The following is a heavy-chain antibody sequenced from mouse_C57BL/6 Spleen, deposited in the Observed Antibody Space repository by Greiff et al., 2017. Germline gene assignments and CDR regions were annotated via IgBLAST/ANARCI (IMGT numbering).Heavy chain of an antibody. J-gene: IGHJ4*01. CDR1: GYAFTNYL. V-gene: IGHV1-54*01. Sequence: QVQLQQPGAELVRPGTSVKVSCKASGYAFTNYLIEWVKQRPGQGLEWIGVINPGSGGTNHNEKFKGKATLTADKSPSTAYMQLSSLTSEDSAVYFCARRGESNFYAMDYWGQGTSVTVSS. CDR3: ARRGESNFYAMDY. D-gene: IGHD2-5*01. CDR2: INPGSGGT.